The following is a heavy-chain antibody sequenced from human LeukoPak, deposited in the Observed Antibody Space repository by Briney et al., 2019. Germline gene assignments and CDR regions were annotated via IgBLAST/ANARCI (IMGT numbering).Heavy chain of an antibody. CDR2: INSGSTYT. CDR3: ARSLTTLTYEGY. J-gene: IGHJ4*02. V-gene: IGHV3-21*01. Sequence: GGSLRLSCAASGFTFSSYMMNWVRQAPGKGLEWVSSINSGSTYTYYTESVKGRYTVSRDNAKNSLFLQMNSLRAEDTAIYYCARSLTTLTYEGYWGQGTLVTVSS. CDR1: GFTFSSYM. D-gene: IGHD1-1*01.